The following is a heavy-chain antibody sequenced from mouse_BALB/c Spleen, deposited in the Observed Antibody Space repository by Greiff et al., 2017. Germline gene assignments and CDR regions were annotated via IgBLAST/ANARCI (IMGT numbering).Heavy chain of an antibody. CDR2: ISSGSSTI. V-gene: IGHV5-17*02. D-gene: IGHD4-1*01. Sequence: DVQLVESGGGLVQPGGSRKLSCAASGFTFSSFGMHWVRQAPEKGLEWVAYISSGSSTIYYADTVKGRFTISRDNPKNTLFLQMTSLRSEDTAMYYCARSKLPYAMDYWGQGTSVTVSS. CDR1: GFTFSSFG. J-gene: IGHJ4*01. CDR3: ARSKLPYAMDY.